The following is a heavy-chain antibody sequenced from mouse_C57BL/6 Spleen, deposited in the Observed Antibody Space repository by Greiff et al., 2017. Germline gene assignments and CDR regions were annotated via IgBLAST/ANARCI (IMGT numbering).Heavy chain of an antibody. CDR1: GFTFSSYA. CDR2: ISDGGSYP. Sequence: EVQLVESGGGLVKPGGSLKLSCAASGFTFSSYAMSWVRQTPEKRLEWVSTISDGGSYPYYPDNVTGRFTISRYNAKNNLYLQMSHLKSEDTAMYYGARDQDDYAAFDYGGQCTPLTVSS. CDR3: ARDQDDYAAFDY. D-gene: IGHD2-4*01. V-gene: IGHV5-4*01. J-gene: IGHJ2*01.